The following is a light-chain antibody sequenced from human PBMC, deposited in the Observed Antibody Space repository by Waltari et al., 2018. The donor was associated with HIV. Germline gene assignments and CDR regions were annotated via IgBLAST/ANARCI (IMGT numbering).Light chain of an antibody. J-gene: IGKJ4*01. CDR2: DAS. V-gene: IGKV3-11*01. CDR3: QQRHSWLLS. CDR1: LTIVNY. Sequence: EIALTQSPVDLSLSPGDRATLSCRANLTIVNYLGWYQQKPGQGPSLLIYDASKGVTGVPVRFSGSGSGTDFSLIINNIQPEDSAVYYCQQRHSWLLSFGGGTKVEI.